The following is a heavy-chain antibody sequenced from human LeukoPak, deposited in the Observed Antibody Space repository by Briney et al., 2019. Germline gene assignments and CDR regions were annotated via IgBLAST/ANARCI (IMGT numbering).Heavy chain of an antibody. CDR2: IIPIFGTA. J-gene: IGHJ6*02. Sequence: EASVKVSCKASGGTFSSYAISWVRQAPGQGLEWMGGIIPIFGTANYAQKFQGRVTITADESTSTAYMELSSLRSEDTAVYYCARDQSYQPYYYGMDVWGQGTTVTVSS. V-gene: IGHV1-69*13. CDR3: ARDQSYQPYYYGMDV. CDR1: GGTFSSYA. D-gene: IGHD2-2*01.